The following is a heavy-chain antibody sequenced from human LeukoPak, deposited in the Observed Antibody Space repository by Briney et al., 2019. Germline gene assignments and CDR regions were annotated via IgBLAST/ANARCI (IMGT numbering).Heavy chain of an antibody. Sequence: PGGSLRLSCAASGFTFSSYSMNWVRQAPGKGLEWVSAISGSGGSTYYADSVKGRFTISRDNSKNTLYLQMNSLRAEDTAVYYCASTGGHSSGYYYPGYWGQGTLVTVSS. CDR3: ASTGGHSSGYYYPGY. CDR2: ISGSGGST. CDR1: GFTFSSYS. V-gene: IGHV3-23*01. J-gene: IGHJ4*02. D-gene: IGHD3-22*01.